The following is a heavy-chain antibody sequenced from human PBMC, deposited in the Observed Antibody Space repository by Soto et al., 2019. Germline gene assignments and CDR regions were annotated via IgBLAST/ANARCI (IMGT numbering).Heavy chain of an antibody. CDR2: IYDNGIT. D-gene: IGHD3-22*01. V-gene: IGHV4-59*12. CDR1: GRSITSYY. Sequence: LSLTCSVSGRSITSYYWSWVRQPPGKGLEWIGYIYDNGITSQNPSLKSRVTMSADTSQNHFSLKLTSVTGADTAVYYCARTYDSNGYANEFDSWGQGILVTVSS. CDR3: ARTYDSNGYANEFDS. J-gene: IGHJ4*02.